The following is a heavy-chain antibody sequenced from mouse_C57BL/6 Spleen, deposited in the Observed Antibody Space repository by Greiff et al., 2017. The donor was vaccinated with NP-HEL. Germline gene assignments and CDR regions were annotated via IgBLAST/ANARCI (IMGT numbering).Heavy chain of an antibody. CDR3: ARSGAYYFDY. V-gene: IGHV1-69*01. Sequence: QVQLQQPGAELVMPGASVKLSCKASGYTFTSYWMHWVKQRPGQGLEWIGAIDPSDSYTNYNQKFKGKSTLTVDKSSSTAYMQRSSLTSEDSAVYYCARSGAYYFDYWGQGTTLTVSS. CDR2: IDPSDSYT. CDR1: GYTFTSYW. J-gene: IGHJ2*01.